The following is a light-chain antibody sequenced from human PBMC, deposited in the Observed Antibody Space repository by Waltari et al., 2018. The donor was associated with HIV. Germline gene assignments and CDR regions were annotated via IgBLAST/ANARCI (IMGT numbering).Light chain of an antibody. CDR1: QSVSSY. J-gene: IGKJ4*01. Sequence: EIVLTQSPATLSLSPGERATLSCRASQSVSSYLAWYQQKPGQAPRLLIYDASNRATGIPARFSGSGSGTDFTLTISSPEPEDFAVYYCQQRSNWPPGSTFGGGTKVEIK. CDR2: DAS. V-gene: IGKV3-11*01. CDR3: QQRSNWPPGST.